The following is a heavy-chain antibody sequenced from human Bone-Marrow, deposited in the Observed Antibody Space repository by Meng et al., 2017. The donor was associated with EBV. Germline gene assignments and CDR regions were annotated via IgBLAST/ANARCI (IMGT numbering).Heavy chain of an antibody. J-gene: IGHJ4*02. CDR2: VKSQADGGTT. CDR1: GFTFRKAW. D-gene: IGHD1-1*01. V-gene: IGHV3-15*01. CDR3: ATESTTFEY. Sequence: VGVVGAGGGVVKPGGSLGLSCAASGFTFRKAWMSWVRQAPGKGLEWVGRVKSQADGGTTDYTAAVRGRFTISRDDSRNMLYLQINSLQIEDSALYYCATESTTFEYWGLGTLVTVSS.